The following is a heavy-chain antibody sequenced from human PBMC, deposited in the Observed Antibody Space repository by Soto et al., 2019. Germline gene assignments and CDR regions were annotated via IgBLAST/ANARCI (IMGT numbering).Heavy chain of an antibody. CDR1: GFTISSYG. J-gene: IGHJ6*02. Sequence: GGSLRLSCAASGFTISSYGMHWVRQAPGKGLEWVAVISYDGSNKYYAGSVKGRFTISRDNSKNTLYLQLNSLRTEDTAVYYCAKESIAVTGYYYYGMDVWGQGTTVTV. D-gene: IGHD6-13*01. CDR2: ISYDGSNK. V-gene: IGHV3-30*18. CDR3: AKESIAVTGYYYYGMDV.